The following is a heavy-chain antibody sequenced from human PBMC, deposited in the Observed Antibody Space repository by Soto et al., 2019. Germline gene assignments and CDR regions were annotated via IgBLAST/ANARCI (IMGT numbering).Heavy chain of an antibody. V-gene: IGHV3-15*01. CDR2: VKRKTNGGTT. Sequence: EVQLVESGGGLVEPGGSLRLSCATSGFLFTNAWMSWVRQAPGKGLEWVGRVKRKTNGGTTDYAAHVKDRFNISRDDSKNTLYLQMNNLKTEDTAVYYCATCYGSGTDCQEDYLAFWGQGTPVTVSS. CDR1: GFLFTNAW. CDR3: ATCYGSGTDCQEDYLAF. J-gene: IGHJ4*02. D-gene: IGHD3-10*01.